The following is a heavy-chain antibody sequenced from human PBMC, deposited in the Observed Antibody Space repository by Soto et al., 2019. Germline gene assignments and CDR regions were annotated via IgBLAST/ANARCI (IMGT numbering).Heavy chain of an antibody. V-gene: IGHV3-48*03. Sequence: GGSLRLSCAVSGFIFSSYEMNWVRQAPGKGLEWISYISSSGSTIYYADSVKGRFTISRDNAKNSLYLQMNSLRAEDTAVYYCARSPFLECNWAQGTLVTVSS. CDR3: ARSPFLECN. D-gene: IGHD3-3*02. CDR1: GFIFSSYE. J-gene: IGHJ4*02. CDR2: ISSSGSTI.